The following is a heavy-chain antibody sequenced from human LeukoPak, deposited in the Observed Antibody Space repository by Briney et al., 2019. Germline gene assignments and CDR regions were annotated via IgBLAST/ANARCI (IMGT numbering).Heavy chain of an antibody. CDR1: GYIFSDYG. CDR3: ARAAKGTKYYYDGTSY. Sequence: EASVNVSCKTSGYIFSDYGIGWVRQAPGQGLEWLGWISANSGKTNYAKNLQGRVTVTADTSTSTVYMELRSLASDDTAVYYCARAAKGTKYYYDGTSYWGQGTLVTVSS. CDR2: ISANSGKT. D-gene: IGHD3-22*01. J-gene: IGHJ4*02. V-gene: IGHV1-18*01.